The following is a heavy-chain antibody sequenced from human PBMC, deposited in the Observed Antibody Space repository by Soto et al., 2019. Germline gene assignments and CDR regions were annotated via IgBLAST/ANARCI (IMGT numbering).Heavy chain of an antibody. Sequence: PGGSLRLSCAASGLTFSTYTMNWVRQAPGKGLEWISSISSGSSYIYYAGSVKGRFTISRDNAKNSLFLQMNSLRADDTAVYYCACVILSGGAYPDSWGQGTKVTVSS. D-gene: IGHD3-10*01. CDR1: GLTFSTYT. J-gene: IGHJ5*01. V-gene: IGHV3-21*01. CDR2: ISSGSSYI. CDR3: ACVILSGGAYPDS.